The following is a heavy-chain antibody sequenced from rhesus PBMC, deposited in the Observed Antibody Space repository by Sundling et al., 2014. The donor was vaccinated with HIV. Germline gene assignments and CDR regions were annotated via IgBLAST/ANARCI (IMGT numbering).Heavy chain of an antibody. CDR3: TRGTGGNTYYFDY. Sequence: EVRLVESGGGLVQPGGSLRLSCAASGFTFSDYYMTWVRQAPGKGPEWVGFIRNKANGGTAQYAASVKGRFTISRDDSKSIASLQMDSLKTEDTAVYYCTRGTGGNTYYFDYWGQGVLVTVSS. J-gene: IGHJ4*01. V-gene: IGHV3-116*02. D-gene: IGHD1-38*01. CDR2: IRNKANGGTA. CDR1: GFTFSDYY.